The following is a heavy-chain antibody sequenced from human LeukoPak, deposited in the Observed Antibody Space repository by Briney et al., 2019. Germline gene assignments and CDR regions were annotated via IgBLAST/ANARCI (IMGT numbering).Heavy chain of an antibody. Sequence: ASVKVSCKVSGYTLTELSMHWVRQAPGKGLEWMGGFDPEDGETIYAQKFQGRVTMIEDTSTDTAYMELSSLRSEDTAVYYCALYGGNLDYWGQGTLVTVSS. D-gene: IGHD4-23*01. J-gene: IGHJ4*02. CDR2: FDPEDGET. CDR3: ALYGGNLDY. CDR1: GYTLTELS. V-gene: IGHV1-24*01.